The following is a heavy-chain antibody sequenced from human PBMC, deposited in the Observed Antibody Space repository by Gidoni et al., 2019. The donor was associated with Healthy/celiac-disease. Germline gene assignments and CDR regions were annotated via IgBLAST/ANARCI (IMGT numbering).Heavy chain of an antibody. J-gene: IGHJ6*02. CDR1: GFTFSSYR. CDR3: ARDREYSSGYYYYYGMDV. V-gene: IGHV3-48*04. Sequence: EVQLVESGGGLVQPGGSLRLSCAASGFTFSSYRMNWVRQAPGKGLEWVSYISSSSSTIYYADSVKGRFTISRDNAKNSLYLQMNSLRAEDTAVYYCARDREYSSGYYYYYGMDVWGQGTTVTVSS. D-gene: IGHD6-19*01. CDR2: ISSSSSTI.